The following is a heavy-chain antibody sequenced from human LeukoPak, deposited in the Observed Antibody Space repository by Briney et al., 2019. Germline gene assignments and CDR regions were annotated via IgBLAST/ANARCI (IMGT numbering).Heavy chain of an antibody. CDR1: GFTFSTYW. V-gene: IGHV3-74*01. J-gene: IGHJ4*02. D-gene: IGHD1-26*01. Sequence: PGGSLRLSCAASGFTFSTYWMHWVRQAPGKGLVWVSRINGDGSTTDYADSVKGRFTISRDNAKNTLYLQMNSLRAEDTSVYYCATISRSVSSHFDYWGQGTLVTVSS. CDR3: ATISRSVSSHFDY. CDR2: INGDGSTT.